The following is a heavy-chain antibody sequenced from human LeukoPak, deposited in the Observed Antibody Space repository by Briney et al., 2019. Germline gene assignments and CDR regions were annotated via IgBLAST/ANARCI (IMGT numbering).Heavy chain of an antibody. Sequence: PSETLSLTCTVSGGSISNYYWSWIRQPPGKGLEWIGYIYHSGSVNYNPSLKSRVTISVDTTNNQFSPKLNSVTAADTAVYYCAGGGGFGSPPAYWGQGTLVTVSS. CDR2: IYHSGSV. CDR1: GGSISNYY. CDR3: AGGGGFGSPPAY. J-gene: IGHJ4*02. V-gene: IGHV4-59*01. D-gene: IGHD3-10*01.